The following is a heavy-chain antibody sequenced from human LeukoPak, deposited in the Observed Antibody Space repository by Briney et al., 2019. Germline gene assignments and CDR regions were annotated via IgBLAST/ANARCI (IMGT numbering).Heavy chain of an antibody. Sequence: GESLKISCKGSGYSFTTYWIGWVRQMPGKGLEWMGIIYPGDSDTGYSPSFQGQVTISADESISTAYLQWSSLKASDTAMYYCARRRDERGYKDIFDIWGQGTMVTVSS. J-gene: IGHJ3*02. CDR1: GYSFTTYW. V-gene: IGHV5-51*01. CDR3: ARRRDERGYKDIFDI. D-gene: IGHD5-18*01. CDR2: IYPGDSDT.